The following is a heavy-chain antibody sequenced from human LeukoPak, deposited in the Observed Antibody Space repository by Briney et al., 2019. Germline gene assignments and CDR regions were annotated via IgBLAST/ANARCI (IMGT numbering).Heavy chain of an antibody. J-gene: IGHJ6*02. V-gene: IGHV4-34*01. CDR3: ARFILWSYGMDV. CDR2: INHSGST. Sequence: SETLSLTCAVYGGSFSGYYWSWIRQPPGKGLEWIGEINHSGSTNYNPSLKSRVTISVDTSKNQFSLKLSSVTAADTAVYYCARFILWSYGMDVWGQGTTVTVSS. D-gene: IGHD3-10*01. CDR1: GGSFSGYY.